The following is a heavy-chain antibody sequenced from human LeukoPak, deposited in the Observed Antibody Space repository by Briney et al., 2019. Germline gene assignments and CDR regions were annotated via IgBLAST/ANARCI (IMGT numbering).Heavy chain of an antibody. CDR1: GGSISSYY. CDR3: ARDLLFVAAAGTPWFDP. CDR2: IYTSGST. Sequence: SETLSLTCTVSGGSISSYYWSWIRQPAGKGLEWIGRIYTSGSTNYNPSLKSRVTMSVDTSKNQFSLKLSSVTAADTAVYYCARDLLFVAAAGTPWFDPWGQGTLVTVSS. J-gene: IGHJ5*02. D-gene: IGHD6-13*01. V-gene: IGHV4-4*07.